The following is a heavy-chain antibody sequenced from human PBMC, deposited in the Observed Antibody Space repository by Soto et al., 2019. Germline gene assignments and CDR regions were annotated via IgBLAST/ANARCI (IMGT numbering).Heavy chain of an antibody. CDR1: GGSLTGYY. Sequence: QVQLQQWGAGLLKLSETLSLTCTVNGGSLTGYYWRWIRQPPGKGLEWIGEVKDDGSTNYRPSLRGRVSPSANTSKNHFSPRLNSVTAADTAGYFCARGQEGIVATHWDQGALVTVSS. CDR3: ARGQEGIVATH. D-gene: IGHD5-12*01. CDR2: VKDDGST. V-gene: IGHV4-34*01. J-gene: IGHJ4*02.